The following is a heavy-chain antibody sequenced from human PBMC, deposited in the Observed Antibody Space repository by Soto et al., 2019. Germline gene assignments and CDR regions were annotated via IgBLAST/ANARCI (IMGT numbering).Heavy chain of an antibody. CDR1: GFSFSISP. Sequence: LRLSCAASGFSFSISPMHWVRQAPGRGPEWVALISYDGTNKFYADSVKGRFTISRDNSKSTLYLQVDSLRPEDAAVYYCARDPKTSGGQHWAFNYFDSWGQGTLVTVSS. V-gene: IGHV3-30-3*01. CDR2: ISYDGTNK. CDR3: ARDPKTSGGQHWAFNYFDS. J-gene: IGHJ4*02. D-gene: IGHD7-27*01.